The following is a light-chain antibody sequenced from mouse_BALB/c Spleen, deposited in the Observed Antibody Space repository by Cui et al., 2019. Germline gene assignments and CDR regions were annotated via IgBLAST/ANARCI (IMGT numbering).Light chain of an antibody. Sequence: QIVITQSPAIMSASLGEELTLTCSASSSVSYMHWYQQKSGASPKLLIYGTSNLASGVPSRFSGSGSGTFYSLTISSVEAEDAADYYCHQWSSYPWTFGGGTKLEIK. CDR3: HQWSSYPWT. J-gene: IGKJ1*01. CDR1: SSVSY. V-gene: IGKV4-80*01. CDR2: GTS.